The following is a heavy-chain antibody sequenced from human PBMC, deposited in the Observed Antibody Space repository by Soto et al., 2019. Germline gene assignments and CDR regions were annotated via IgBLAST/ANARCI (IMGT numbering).Heavy chain of an antibody. CDR1: RGSVSSQTHF. CDR3: VREDMSETEYFDA. V-gene: IGHV4-61*01. Sequence: QVHLQESGPGLLKPSETLSLPCTVTRGSVSSQTHFWTWIRQPPGKGLEWVGYKSYSRISNYTPSLQSRVTISVDTSTSQFSLGLTTVTAADTAVYFCVREDMSETEYFDAWGQGALVTVSS. CDR2: KSYSRIS. D-gene: IGHD2-15*01. J-gene: IGHJ4*02.